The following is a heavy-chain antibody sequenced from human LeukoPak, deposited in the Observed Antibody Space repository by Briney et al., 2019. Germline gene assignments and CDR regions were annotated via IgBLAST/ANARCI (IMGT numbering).Heavy chain of an antibody. CDR2: INSDGSST. D-gene: IGHD4-17*01. J-gene: IGHJ4*02. CDR3: ARENYGDYEANDY. CDR1: GFTFSSYW. Sequence: PGGSLRLSCAASGFTFSSYWMHWVRQAPGKGLVWVSRINSDGSSTSYADSVKGRFTISRDNAKNTLYLQMNSLRAEDTAVYYCARENYGDYEANDYWGQGTQVTVSS. V-gene: IGHV3-74*01.